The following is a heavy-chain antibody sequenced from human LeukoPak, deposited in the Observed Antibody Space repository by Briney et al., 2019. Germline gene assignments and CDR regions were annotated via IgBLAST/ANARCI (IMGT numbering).Heavy chain of an antibody. J-gene: IGHJ4*02. CDR3: AREGASGSWDY. V-gene: IGHV4-39*07. CDR1: GFTFSSYW. Sequence: GSLRLSCAASGFTFSSYWMSWVRQPPGKGLEWIGSIYYSGSTYYNPSLKSRVTISVDTSKNQFSLKLSSVTAADTAVYYCAREGASGSWDYWGQGTLVTVSS. D-gene: IGHD1-26*01. CDR2: IYYSGST.